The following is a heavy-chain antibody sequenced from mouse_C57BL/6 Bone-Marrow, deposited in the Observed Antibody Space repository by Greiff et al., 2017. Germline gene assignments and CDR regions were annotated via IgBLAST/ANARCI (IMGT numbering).Heavy chain of an antibody. V-gene: IGHV5-6*01. CDR3: ARDKGSSTMVSAYYLDY. CDR2: ISSGGSYT. CDR1: GFTFSSYG. Sequence: EVQGVESGGDLVKPGGSLKLSCAASGFTFSSYGMSWVRQTPDKRLEWVATISSGGSYTYYPDSVKGRFTISRDNAKNSLYLQMSSLKSEDTAMYYCARDKGSSTMVSAYYLDYGGQGTTLTVSS. J-gene: IGHJ2*01. D-gene: IGHD2-2*01.